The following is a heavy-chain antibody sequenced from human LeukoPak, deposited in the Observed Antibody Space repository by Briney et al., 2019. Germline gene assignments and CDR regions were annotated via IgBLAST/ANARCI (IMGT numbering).Heavy chain of an antibody. V-gene: IGHV3-7*01. CDR2: IKEDGSEK. CDR1: GFTFSGSW. J-gene: IGHJ4*02. Sequence: PGGSLRLSCAASGFTFSGSWMTWVRQAPGKGLEWVANIKEDGSEKFYVDSVKGRFTISRDNAKNSLYLQMNSPRAEDTAVYYCARDHRASPAPADYWGQGTLVTVSP. CDR3: ARDHRASPAPADY.